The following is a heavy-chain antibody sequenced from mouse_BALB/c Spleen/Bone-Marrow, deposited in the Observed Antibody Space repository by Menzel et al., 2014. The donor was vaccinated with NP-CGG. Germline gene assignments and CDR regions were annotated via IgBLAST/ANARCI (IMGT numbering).Heavy chain of an antibody. J-gene: IGHJ2*02. V-gene: IGHV1-80*01. CDR2: IYPGDGDT. CDR3: ARSGYGSNYDY. CDR1: GYAFSSYW. Sequence: QVQLQQPGAELVRPGSSVKISCKASGYAFSSYWVIWVKQRPGQGLEWIGQIYPGDGDTNYNGKFKGKATLTVDKSSSTAYMQLSSLTSEDSAVYFCARSGYGSNYDYWGQGTSLTVSS. D-gene: IGHD1-1*01.